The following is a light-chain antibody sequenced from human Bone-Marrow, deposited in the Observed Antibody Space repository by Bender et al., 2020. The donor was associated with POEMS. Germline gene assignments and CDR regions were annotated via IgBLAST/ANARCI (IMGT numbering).Light chain of an antibody. V-gene: IGLV1-44*01. CDR1: DSNFGGNN. J-gene: IGLJ1*01. Sequence: QSVLTQPPSASGTPGQSVIISCSGTDSNFGGNNVNWYQHLPGTAPRLVVYSNYQRPSGIPERFSGSNSGNTATLTISGAQAMDEGDYYCSSYTDSSTYVFGTGTQVTV. CDR3: SSYTDSSTYV. CDR2: SNY.